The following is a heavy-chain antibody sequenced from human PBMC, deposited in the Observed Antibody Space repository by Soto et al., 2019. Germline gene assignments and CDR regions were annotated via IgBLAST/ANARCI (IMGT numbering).Heavy chain of an antibody. V-gene: IGHV3-21*01. Sequence: EVQLVESGGGLITPGGSLRLSCAASGFTFSAYSLNWVRQAPGKGLEWVSSIGSDSTYIYYADSVKGRFTISRDNAKDSLYLQMNSLRAEDTAVYYCTRKLSGTNPLDYWGKGTLVTVSS. CDR3: TRKLSGTNPLDY. D-gene: IGHD1-7*01. CDR1: GFTFSAYS. CDR2: IGSDSTYI. J-gene: IGHJ4*02.